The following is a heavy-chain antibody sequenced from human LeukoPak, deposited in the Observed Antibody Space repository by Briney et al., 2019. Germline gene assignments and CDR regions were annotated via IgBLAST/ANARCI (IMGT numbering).Heavy chain of an antibody. D-gene: IGHD3-22*01. J-gene: IGHJ4*02. CDR1: GDYISSYY. CDR3: ASLYFYDSSGYNYYFDY. V-gene: IGHV4-59*01. Sequence: SETLSLTCTVSGDYISSYYWSWIRQPPGKGLEWIGYIYYSGSTNYNPSLKSRVTISVDTSKNQFSLKLSSVTAADTAVYYCASLYFYDSSGYNYYFDYWGLGTLVTVSS. CDR2: IYYSGST.